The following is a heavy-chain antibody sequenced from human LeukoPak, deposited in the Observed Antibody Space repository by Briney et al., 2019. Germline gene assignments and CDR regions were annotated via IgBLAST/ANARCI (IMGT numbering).Heavy chain of an antibody. CDR2: IYHSGST. V-gene: IGHV4-30-2*01. CDR3: ARTNLRLPRVVVTAIPRRDAFDI. D-gene: IGHD2-21*02. J-gene: IGHJ3*02. Sequence: SQTLSLTCTVSGGSTSSGGYYWSWIPQPPGKGLEWIGYIYHSGSTYYNPSLKSRVTISVDTSKNQFSLKLSSVTAADTAVYYCARTNLRLPRVVVTAIPRRDAFDIWGQGTMVTVSS. CDR1: GGSTSSGGYY.